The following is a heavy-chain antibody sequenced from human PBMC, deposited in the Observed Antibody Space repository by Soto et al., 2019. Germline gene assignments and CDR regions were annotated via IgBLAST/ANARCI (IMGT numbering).Heavy chain of an antibody. V-gene: IGHV3-23*01. CDR2: ITASGGTP. Sequence: GGSLRLSCAASGFTFSSSKMHWVRQAPGKGLEWVSAITASGGTPYYADSVKGRFTISRDNSRNTLSLQMNSLRAEDTAIYYCVKKYSSNYASFDFWGQGTMVTVSS. D-gene: IGHD6-13*01. CDR3: VKKYSSNYASFDF. J-gene: IGHJ3*01. CDR1: GFTFSSSK.